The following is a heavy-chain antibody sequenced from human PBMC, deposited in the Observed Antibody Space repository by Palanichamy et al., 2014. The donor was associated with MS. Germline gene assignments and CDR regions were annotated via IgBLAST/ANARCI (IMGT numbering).Heavy chain of an antibody. D-gene: IGHD1-14*01. CDR2: IYSSGNT. Sequence: SWGWVRQSPGKSLEWIGTIYSSGNTYYNPPLKTRVTVSVDTSKNEFSLRLNSVTAADTAVYYCVRHGWPHVESSKPDTFDIWGQGTLVIVSS. J-gene: IGHJ3*02. CDR1: S. V-gene: IGHV4-39*01. CDR3: VRHGWPHVESSKPDTFDI.